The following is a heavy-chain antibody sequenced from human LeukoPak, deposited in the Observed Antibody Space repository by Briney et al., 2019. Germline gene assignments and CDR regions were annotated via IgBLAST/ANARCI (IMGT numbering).Heavy chain of an antibody. D-gene: IGHD7-27*01. CDR3: ARENLWGSLDY. CDR1: GFTFSSYS. CDR2: ITSSSSYI. V-gene: IGHV3-21*01. Sequence: GGSLRLSCAASGFTFSSYSMNWVRQAPGKGLEWVSSITSSSSYIYYAGSVKGRFTIPRDNAKNSLDLQMNSLRAEDTAVYYCARENLWGSLDYWGQGTLVTVSS. J-gene: IGHJ4*02.